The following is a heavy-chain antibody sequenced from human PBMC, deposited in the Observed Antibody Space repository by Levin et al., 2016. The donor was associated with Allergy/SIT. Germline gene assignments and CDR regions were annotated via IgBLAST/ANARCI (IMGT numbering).Heavy chain of an antibody. D-gene: IGHD2-21*02. CDR3: ARDVKGDFPDY. J-gene: IGHJ4*02. CDR1: GFTVSSNY. V-gene: IGHV3-66*01. Sequence: GESLKISCAVSGFTVSSNYMSWVRQAPGKGLEWVSVIYSGDTTHYADSVKGRFTISRDNSKNTLYLQMKSLRAEDTAVYYCARDVKGDFPDYWGQGTLVTVSS. CDR2: IYSGDTT.